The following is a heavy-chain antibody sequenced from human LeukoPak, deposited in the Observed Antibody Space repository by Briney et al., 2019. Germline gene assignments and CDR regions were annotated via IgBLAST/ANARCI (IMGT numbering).Heavy chain of an antibody. CDR1: GYTFTSYY. D-gene: IGHD3-22*01. CDR3: ARDSSGYHRPYWYFDL. Sequence: ASVKVSCKASGYTFTSYYMHWVRQAPGQGLEWMGIINPSGGSTSYAQKFQGRVTMTRDTSTSTVYMELSSLRSEETAVYYCARDSSGYHRPYWYFDLWGRGTLVTVSS. V-gene: IGHV1-46*01. J-gene: IGHJ2*01. CDR2: INPSGGST.